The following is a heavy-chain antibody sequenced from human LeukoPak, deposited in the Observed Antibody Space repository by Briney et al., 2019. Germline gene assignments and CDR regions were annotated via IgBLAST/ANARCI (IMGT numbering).Heavy chain of an antibody. CDR1: GYTFTSYG. Sequence: ASVKVSCKASGYTFTSYGISWVRQAPGQGLEWVGWISAYNGNTNYAQKLQGRVTMTTDTSTSTAYMELRSLRSDDTAVYYCARDSVCSGGSCYSHYFDYWGQGTLVTVSS. D-gene: IGHD2-15*01. CDR2: ISAYNGNT. V-gene: IGHV1-18*04. CDR3: ARDSVCSGGSCYSHYFDY. J-gene: IGHJ4*02.